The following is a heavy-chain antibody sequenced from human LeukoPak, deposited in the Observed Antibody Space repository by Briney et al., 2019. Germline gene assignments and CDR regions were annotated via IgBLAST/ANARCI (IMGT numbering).Heavy chain of an antibody. CDR2: ISGSSYYT. J-gene: IGHJ4*02. V-gene: IGHV3-11*06. CDR1: GFTFSDYY. CDR3: ARVPGDY. Sequence: GGSLRLSCAASGFTFSDYYMTWIRQAPGKGLEWLSYISGSSYYTYYADSVRGRFTISRDNAKNSLFLQMNSLRVEDTAVYYCARVPGDYWGQGTLVTVSS. D-gene: IGHD3-10*01.